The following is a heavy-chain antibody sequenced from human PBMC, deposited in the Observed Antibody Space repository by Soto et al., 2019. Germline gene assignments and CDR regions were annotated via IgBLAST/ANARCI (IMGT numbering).Heavy chain of an antibody. CDR3: ASGYGSKFRGLNLQDY. J-gene: IGHJ4*02. Sequence: GESLKISCKGSGYSFTSYWIGWVRQMPGKGLEWMGIIYPGDSDTRYSPSFQGQVTISADKSISTAYLQWSSLKASDTAMYYCASGYGSKFRGLNLQDYWGQGTLVTVSS. D-gene: IGHD1-1*01. CDR2: IYPGDSDT. CDR1: GYSFTSYW. V-gene: IGHV5-51*01.